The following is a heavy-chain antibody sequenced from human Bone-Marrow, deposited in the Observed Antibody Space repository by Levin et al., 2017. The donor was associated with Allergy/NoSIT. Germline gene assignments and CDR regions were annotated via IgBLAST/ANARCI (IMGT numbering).Heavy chain of an antibody. Sequence: GESLKISCAASGFSFQRYSMNWVRQAPGKGLQYVSAISSSGRHTYYTDSLKGRLTISRDNAKNLVFLQMNSLRVEDTGVYYCARDFSSTDIYFFYGMDVWGQGTTVTVSS. CDR1: GFSFQRYS. D-gene: IGHD3-3*01. CDR2: ISSSGRHT. J-gene: IGHJ6*02. V-gene: IGHV3-21*06. CDR3: ARDFSSTDIYFFYGMDV.